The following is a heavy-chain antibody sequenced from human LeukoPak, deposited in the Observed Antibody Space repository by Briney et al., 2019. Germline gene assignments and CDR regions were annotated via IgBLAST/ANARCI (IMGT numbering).Heavy chain of an antibody. D-gene: IGHD2-15*01. J-gene: IGHJ6*03. Sequence: GASVKVSCKASGYTFTSYGISWVRQAPGQRLEWMGWISAYNGNTNYAQKLQGRVTMTTDTSTSTAYMELRSLRSDDAAEYYCARHTGYCSGGSCYSPTGHYMDVWGKGTTVTVSS. CDR3: ARHTGYCSGGSCYSPTGHYMDV. CDR2: ISAYNGNT. CDR1: GYTFTSYG. V-gene: IGHV1-18*01.